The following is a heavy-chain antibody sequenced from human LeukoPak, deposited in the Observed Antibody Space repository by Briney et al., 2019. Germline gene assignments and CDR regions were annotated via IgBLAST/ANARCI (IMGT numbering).Heavy chain of an antibody. CDR3: AKDRLSGYSGGVIDY. D-gene: IGHD5-12*01. Sequence: GGSLRLSCAASGFTFSSYSMNWVRQAPGKGLEWVSSISSSSSYIYYADSVKGRFTISRDNAKNSLYLQMNSLRAEDTAVYYCAKDRLSGYSGGVIDYWGQGTLVTVSS. CDR1: GFTFSSYS. V-gene: IGHV3-21*01. J-gene: IGHJ4*02. CDR2: ISSSSSYI.